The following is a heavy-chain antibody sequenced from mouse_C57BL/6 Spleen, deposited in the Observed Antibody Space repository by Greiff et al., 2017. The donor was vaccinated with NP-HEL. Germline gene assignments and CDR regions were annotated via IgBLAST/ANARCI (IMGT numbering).Heavy chain of an antibody. D-gene: IGHD2-3*01. J-gene: IGHJ3*01. CDR1: GYSITSGYY. CDR3: AREDDGYYPFAY. Sequence: LVESGPGLVKPSQSLSLTCSVTGYSITSGYYWNWIRQFPGNKLEWMGYISYDGSNNYNPSLKNRISITRDTSKNQFFLKLNSVTTEDTATYYCAREDDGYYPFAYWGQGTLVTVSA. CDR2: ISYDGSN. V-gene: IGHV3-6*01.